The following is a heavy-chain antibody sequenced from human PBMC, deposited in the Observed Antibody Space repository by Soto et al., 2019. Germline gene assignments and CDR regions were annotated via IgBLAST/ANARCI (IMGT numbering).Heavy chain of an antibody. CDR1: GFSFRTYG. D-gene: IGHD2-15*01. CDR2: IWNDGSYQ. Sequence: HPGVSLRLSRAASGFSFRTYGMHWVRQAPGKGLERMAVIWNDGSYQFYADSVKGRFPISRDNSKNTVYLQMSSLRAEDTALYYCVRDPQDSCWSWGLGTLVTVSS. J-gene: IGHJ4*02. CDR3: VRDPQDSCWS. V-gene: IGHV3-33*01.